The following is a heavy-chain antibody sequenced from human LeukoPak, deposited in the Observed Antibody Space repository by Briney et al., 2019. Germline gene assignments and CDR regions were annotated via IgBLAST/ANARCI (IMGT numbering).Heavy chain of an antibody. CDR2: IYYSGST. J-gene: IGHJ4*02. Sequence: PSETLSLTCTVSGGSISSGDYYWSWIRQPPGKGLEWIGYIYYSGSTYYNPSLKSRVTISVDTSKNQFSLKLSSVTAADTAVYYCARESDQLLTVSFDYWGQGTLVTVSS. V-gene: IGHV4-30-4*08. CDR3: ARESDQLLTVSFDY. D-gene: IGHD2-2*01. CDR1: GGSISSGDYY.